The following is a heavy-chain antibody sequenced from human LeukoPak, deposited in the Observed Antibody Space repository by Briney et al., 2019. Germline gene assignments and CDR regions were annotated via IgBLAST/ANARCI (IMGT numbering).Heavy chain of an antibody. V-gene: IGHV3-23*01. CDR2: ISGSGGST. CDR3: AKGPLLWD. D-gene: IGHD2/OR15-2a*01. CDR1: GFTFNDYF. J-gene: IGHJ4*02. Sequence: GGSLRLSCTSSGFTFNDYFMSWIRQAPGKGLEWVSSISGSGGSTYYADSVKGRFTISRDNSKNTLYLQMNSLRAEDTAVYYCAKGPLLWDWGQGTLVTVSS.